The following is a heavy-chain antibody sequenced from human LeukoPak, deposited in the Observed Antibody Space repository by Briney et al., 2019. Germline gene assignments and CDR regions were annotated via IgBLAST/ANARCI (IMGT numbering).Heavy chain of an antibody. J-gene: IGHJ4*02. D-gene: IGHD5-12*01. CDR3: ARAGGYSGYAFDY. CDR1: GGSFSSGGYY. Sequence: PSQTLSLTCSVSGGSFSSGGYYWSWIRQHPGKGLEWIGYIYYSGSTYYNPSLKSRVTISVDTSKNQFYLKLRSVTAADTAVYYCARAGGYSGYAFDYWGQGTLVTVSS. V-gene: IGHV4-31*03. CDR2: IYYSGST.